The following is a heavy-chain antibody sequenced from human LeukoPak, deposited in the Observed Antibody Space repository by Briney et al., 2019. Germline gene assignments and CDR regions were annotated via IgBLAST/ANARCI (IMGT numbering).Heavy chain of an antibody. CDR3: ARSSYPYYFDY. CDR1: GFSFSSYW. J-gene: IGHJ4*02. CDR2: VNNDGSST. Sequence: PGESLKISCGASGFSFSSYWMHWVRQAPGKGLMWVPRVNNDGSSTTYADSVEGRFTISRDNARNTLYLQMNSLRAEDTAVYYCARSSYPYYFDYWGQGTLVTVSS. V-gene: IGHV3-74*01. D-gene: IGHD6-19*01.